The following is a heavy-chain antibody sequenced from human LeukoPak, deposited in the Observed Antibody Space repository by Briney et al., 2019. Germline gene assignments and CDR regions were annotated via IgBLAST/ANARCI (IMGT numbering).Heavy chain of an antibody. CDR2: IIPIFGTA. J-gene: IGHJ3*02. CDR3: ARGGALGYCSGGSCYSGVEAFDI. Sequence: SVKVSCKASGGTFSSYAISWVRQAPGQGREWMGGIIPIFGTANYAQKFQGRVTITADKSTSTAYMELSSLRSEDTAVYYCARGGALGYCSGGSCYSGVEAFDIWGQGTMVTVSS. CDR1: GGTFSSYA. D-gene: IGHD2-15*01. V-gene: IGHV1-69*06.